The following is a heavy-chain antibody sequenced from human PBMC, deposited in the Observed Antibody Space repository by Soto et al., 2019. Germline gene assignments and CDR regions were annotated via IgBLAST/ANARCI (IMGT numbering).Heavy chain of an antibody. J-gene: IGHJ3*02. Sequence: SETLSLTCAVYGGSFSGYYWSWIRQPPGKGLEWIGEINHSGSTNYNPSLKSRVTISVDTSKNQFSLKLSSVTAADTAVYYCARGVYCSGGSCSGDAFDIWGQGTMVTVSS. V-gene: IGHV4-34*01. CDR3: ARGVYCSGGSCSGDAFDI. CDR2: INHSGST. D-gene: IGHD2-15*01. CDR1: GGSFSGYY.